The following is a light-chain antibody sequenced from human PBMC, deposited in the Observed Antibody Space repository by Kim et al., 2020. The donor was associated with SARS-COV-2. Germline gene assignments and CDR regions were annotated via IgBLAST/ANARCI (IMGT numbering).Light chain of an antibody. J-gene: IGKJ2*01. Sequence: IVLTQSPATLSLSPGESATLSCRASQSVTSDLAWYQERPGQAPRLLIYDASKRATGVPARFSGSGSGTDFTLTISSLDPEDFAVYYCQQRNSWPSFGEGTTLEI. CDR3: QQRNSWPS. V-gene: IGKV3-11*01. CDR2: DAS. CDR1: QSVTSD.